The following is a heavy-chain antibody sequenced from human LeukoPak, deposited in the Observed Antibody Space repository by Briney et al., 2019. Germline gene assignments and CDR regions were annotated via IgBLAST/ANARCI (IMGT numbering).Heavy chain of an antibody. CDR3: AADLHYYGSGSFGPTLYYFDY. CDR2: IVVGSGNT. CDR1: GFTFISSA. D-gene: IGHD3-10*01. J-gene: IGHJ4*02. Sequence: ASVKVSCKASGFTFISSAVQWVRQARGQRLEWIGWIVVGSGNTNYAQKFQERVTITRDMSTSTAYMELSSLRSEDTAVYYCAADLHYYGSGSFGPTLYYFDYWGQGTLVTVSS. V-gene: IGHV1-58*01.